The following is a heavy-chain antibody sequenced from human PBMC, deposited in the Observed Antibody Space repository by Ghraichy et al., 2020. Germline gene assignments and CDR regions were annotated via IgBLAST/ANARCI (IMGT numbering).Heavy chain of an antibody. J-gene: IGHJ4*02. CDR1: GFTFSSSA. Sequence: GGSLRLSCAASGFTFSSSAMHWVRQPPGKGLEWVAVISYDGRSKSYADSLKGRFTISRDNSNNTVNLQMNSLRAEDTAVYYCAKGPLRYFDWGGQGTLVIVSS. D-gene: IGHD3-9*01. V-gene: IGHV3-30*18. CDR3: AKGPLRYFDW. CDR2: ISYDGRSK.